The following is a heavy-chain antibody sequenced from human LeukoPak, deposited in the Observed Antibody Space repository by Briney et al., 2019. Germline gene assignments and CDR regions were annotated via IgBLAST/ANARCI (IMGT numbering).Heavy chain of an antibody. CDR3: VKRTVNYPFDF. V-gene: IGHV3-23*01. CDR2: ISGSGGST. Sequence: PGGSLRLSCAASGFTFSSYGMHWVRQAPGKGLEWVSAISGSGGSTFYADSVKGRFTISRDNSENTLYLQMNSLRAEDTAVYYCVKRTVNYPFDFWGQGTLLTVSS. J-gene: IGHJ4*02. CDR1: GFTFSSYG. D-gene: IGHD1-7*01.